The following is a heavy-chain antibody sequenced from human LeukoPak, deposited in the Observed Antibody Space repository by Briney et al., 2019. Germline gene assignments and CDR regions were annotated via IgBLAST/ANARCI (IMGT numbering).Heavy chain of an antibody. J-gene: IGHJ4*02. V-gene: IGHV1-3*01. CDR2: INAVNGNT. CDR1: GYTFTSYA. CDR3: ARDHIMDYYGSGSPAYYFDY. D-gene: IGHD3-10*01. Sequence: ASVKVSCKASGYTFTSYAMHWVRQAPGQRLEWMGWINAVNGNTKYSQKFQGRVTITRDTSASTAYMELSSLRSEDTAVYYCARDHIMDYYGSGSPAYYFDYWGQGTLVTVSS.